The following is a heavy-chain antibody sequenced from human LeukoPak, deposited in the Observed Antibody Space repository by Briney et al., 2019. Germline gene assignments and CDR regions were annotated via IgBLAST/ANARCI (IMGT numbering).Heavy chain of an antibody. Sequence: GGSLRLSCIASGFTFSHYGVHWVRQAPGKGLEWVAFIRYDGTNKYYADSVKGRFTISRDNSKNTLSLQMNSLRAEDTAVYYCAGWPSSSWYKVAAFGIWGQGTMVTVSS. D-gene: IGHD6-13*01. CDR2: IRYDGTNK. V-gene: IGHV3-30*02. CDR3: AGWPSSSWYKVAAFGI. J-gene: IGHJ3*02. CDR1: GFTFSHYG.